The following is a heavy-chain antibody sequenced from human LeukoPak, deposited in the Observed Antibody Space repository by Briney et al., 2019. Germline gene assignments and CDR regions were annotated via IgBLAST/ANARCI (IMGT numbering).Heavy chain of an antibody. D-gene: IGHD3-22*01. CDR1: GFTVSSNY. Sequence: AASGFTVSSNYMSWVRQAPGKGLECVSVIYSGGSTYYADSVKGRFTISRDNSKNTLYLQMNSLRAEDTAVYYCATPYYYDSSGYYPRFDYWGQGTLVTVSS. CDR3: ATPYYYDSSGYYPRFDY. V-gene: IGHV3-66*01. CDR2: IYSGGST. J-gene: IGHJ4*02.